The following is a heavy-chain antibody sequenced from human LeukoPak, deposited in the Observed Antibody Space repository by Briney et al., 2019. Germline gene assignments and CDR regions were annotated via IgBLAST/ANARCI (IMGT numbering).Heavy chain of an antibody. Sequence: GASVKLSCTASGYTVSGYYMHWVRQAPGQGLEWMGWINPNSGGTNYAQKFQGRVTMTRDTSISTAYMELSRLRADDTAVYYCARDRSSTWAAAGTCNYWGQGTLVTVSS. V-gene: IGHV1-2*02. CDR2: INPNSGGT. D-gene: IGHD6-13*01. J-gene: IGHJ4*02. CDR1: GYTVSGYY. CDR3: ARDRSSTWAAAGTCNY.